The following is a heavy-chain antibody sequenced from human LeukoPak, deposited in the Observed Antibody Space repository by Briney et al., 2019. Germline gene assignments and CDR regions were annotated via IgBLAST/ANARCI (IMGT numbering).Heavy chain of an antibody. V-gene: IGHV1-18*01. J-gene: IGHJ5*02. D-gene: IGHD2-2*01. CDR1: GYTFTSYG. CDR2: ISAYNGNT. Sequence: GASVKVSCKASGYTFTSYGISWARQAPGQGLEWMGWISAYNGNTNYAQKLQGRVTMTTDTSTSTAYMELRSLRSDDTAVYYCARDESSYIVVVPAANWFDPWGQGTLVTVSS. CDR3: ARDESSYIVVVPAANWFDP.